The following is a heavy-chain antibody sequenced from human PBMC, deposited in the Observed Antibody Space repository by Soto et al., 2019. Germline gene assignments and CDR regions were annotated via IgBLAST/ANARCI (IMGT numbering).Heavy chain of an antibody. V-gene: IGHV6-1*01. Sequence: PSQTLSLTCVISGDSVSSNSAAWNWIRQSPSRGLEWLGRTYYRSKWYNDYAVSVKSRITINPDTSKNQFSLQLNSVTPEDTAVYYCARILRYSSFRSEKVTYGMKVWGQGTTVTVSS. CDR1: GDSVSSNSAA. D-gene: IGHD6-6*01. CDR2: TYYRSKWYN. J-gene: IGHJ6*02. CDR3: ARILRYSSFRSEKVTYGMKV.